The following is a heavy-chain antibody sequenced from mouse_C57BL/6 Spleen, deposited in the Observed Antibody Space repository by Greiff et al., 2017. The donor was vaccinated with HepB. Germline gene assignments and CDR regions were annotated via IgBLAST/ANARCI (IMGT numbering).Heavy chain of an antibody. CDR3: ARYPDGYYEGGYYAMDY. V-gene: IGHV1-4*01. CDR2: INPSSGYT. D-gene: IGHD2-3*01. Sequence: VQLQQSGAELARPGASVKMSCKASGYTFTSYTMHWVKQRPGQGLEWIGYINPSSGYTKYNQKFKDKATLTADKSSSTAYMQLSSLTSEDSAVYYCARYPDGYYEGGYYAMDYWGQGTSVTVSS. CDR1: GYTFTSYT. J-gene: IGHJ4*01.